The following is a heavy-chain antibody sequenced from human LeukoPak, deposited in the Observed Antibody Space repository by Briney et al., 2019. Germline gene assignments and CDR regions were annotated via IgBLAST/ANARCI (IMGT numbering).Heavy chain of an antibody. Sequence: PSETLSLTCTVSGGSISSYYWSWIRQPPGKGLEWIGEINHSGSTNYNPSLKSRVTISVDTSKNQFSLKLSSVTAADTAVYYCARGWMGGYYFDYWGQGTLVTVSS. D-gene: IGHD3-16*01. J-gene: IGHJ4*02. CDR2: INHSGST. CDR1: GGSISSYY. V-gene: IGHV4-34*01. CDR3: ARGWMGGYYFDY.